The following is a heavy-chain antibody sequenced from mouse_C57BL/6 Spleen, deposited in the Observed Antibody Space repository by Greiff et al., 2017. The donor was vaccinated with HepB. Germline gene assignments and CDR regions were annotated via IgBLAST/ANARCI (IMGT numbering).Heavy chain of an antibody. V-gene: IGHV5-17*01. Sequence: EVQLVESGGGLVKPGGSLKLSCAASGFTFSDYGMHWVRQAPEKGLEWVAYISSGSSTIYYADTVKGRFTISRDNAKNTLFLQMTSLRSEDTAMYYCAREGLRQGGYAMDYWGQGTSVTVSS. CDR3: AREGLRQGGYAMDY. J-gene: IGHJ4*01. D-gene: IGHD2-4*01. CDR2: ISSGSSTI. CDR1: GFTFSDYG.